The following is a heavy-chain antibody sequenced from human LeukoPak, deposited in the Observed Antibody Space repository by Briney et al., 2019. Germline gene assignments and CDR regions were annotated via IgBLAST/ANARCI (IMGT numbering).Heavy chain of an antibody. D-gene: IGHD3-16*01. V-gene: IGHV4-61*02. CDR3: ARVGGYSYIDV. CDR2: IYPSEST. J-gene: IGHJ6*03. CDR1: GGSITSVGYY. Sequence: SETLSLTCTVSGGSITSVGYYWNWIRQPAGTELEWIGRIYPSESTNYNPSLKSRVTISIDTSKNQFSLNLNSVTAADTAVYYCARVGGYSYIDVWGEGTTVTISS.